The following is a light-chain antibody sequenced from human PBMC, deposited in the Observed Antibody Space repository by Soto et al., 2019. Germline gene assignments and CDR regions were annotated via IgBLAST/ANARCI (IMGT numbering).Light chain of an antibody. V-gene: IGKV3-15*01. CDR3: QHYNNWPLT. CDR1: QSVSSN. CDR2: ATS. J-gene: IGKJ4*01. Sequence: EIVLTQSPGTLSLSPGERASLSCRASQSVSSNLAWYQQKPGQTPRLLIYATSTRATGIPDRFSGSGSGTEFTLTIGSLQSEDFAVYYCQHYNNWPLTFGGGTKVDIK.